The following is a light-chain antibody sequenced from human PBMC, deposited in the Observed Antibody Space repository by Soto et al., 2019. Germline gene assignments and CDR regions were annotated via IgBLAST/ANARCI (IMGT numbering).Light chain of an antibody. J-gene: IGLJ1*01. Sequence: QSALTQPASVSGSPGQSITISCTGTSRDVGGYNYVSWFQQYPGKAPKIMIYDVTNRPSGVPDRFSGSKSGNTASLTISGLQAEDEADYYCSSYTSSVSYVFGTGTKLTVL. CDR1: SRDVGGYNY. CDR3: SSYTSSVSYV. CDR2: DVT. V-gene: IGLV2-14*03.